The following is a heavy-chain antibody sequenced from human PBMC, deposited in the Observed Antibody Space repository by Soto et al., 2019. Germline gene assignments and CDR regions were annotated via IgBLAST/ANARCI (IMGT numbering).Heavy chain of an antibody. D-gene: IGHD3-3*02. J-gene: IGHJ6*03. CDR1: GYTFTGFD. V-gene: IGHV1-18*01. CDR3: ARAVSHFSSYYYMDV. CDR2: ISAYNGNT. Sequence: QVQLVQSGAEVKKPGASVKVSCKTSGYTFTGFDISWVRQAPGQGLEWMGWISAYNGNTNYAQKLQGRVTMTTDTSTSTAYMELRSLRSDDTAVNYCARAVSHFSSYYYMDVWGKGTTVTVSS.